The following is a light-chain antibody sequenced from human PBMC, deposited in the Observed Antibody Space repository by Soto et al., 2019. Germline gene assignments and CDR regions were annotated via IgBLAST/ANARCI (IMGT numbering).Light chain of an antibody. V-gene: IGKV1-5*01. CDR2: DAS. J-gene: IGKJ1*01. CDR1: QTISSW. CDR3: QQYNSYSPT. Sequence: DIQITQSPSTLSGSVGERVTTTCRASQTISSWLAWYQQKPGKAPKLLIYDASSLESGVPSRFSGSGSGTEFTLTISSLQPDDFATYYCQQYNSYSPTFGQGTKVDIK.